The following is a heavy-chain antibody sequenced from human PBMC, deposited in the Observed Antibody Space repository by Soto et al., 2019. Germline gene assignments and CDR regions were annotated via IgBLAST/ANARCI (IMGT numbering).Heavy chain of an antibody. CDR2: ISAYNGNT. D-gene: IGHD5-12*01. CDR1: GYTFTSYG. J-gene: IGHJ6*02. CDR3: ASPSSGYDYIAAAGHYYYGMDV. Sequence: ASVKVSCKASGYTFTSYGISWVRQAPGQGLEWMGWISAYNGNTNYAQKLQGRVTMTTDTSTSTAYMELRSLRSDDTAVYYCASPSSGYDYIAAAGHYYYGMDVWGQGTTVTVSS. V-gene: IGHV1-18*01.